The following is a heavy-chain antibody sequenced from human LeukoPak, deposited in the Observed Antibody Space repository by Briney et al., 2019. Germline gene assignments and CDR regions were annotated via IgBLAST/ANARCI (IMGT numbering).Heavy chain of an antibody. D-gene: IGHD6-19*01. CDR2: ISGSGGST. V-gene: IGHV3-23*01. J-gene: IGHJ4*02. Sequence: GGSLRLSCAASGFTFSSYAMSWVRQAPGKGLEWVSAISGSGGSTYYADSVKGRFTISRDNSKNMLYLQMNSLRVEDTAVYYCAKDVAPDSGWDLDYWGQGTLVTVSS. CDR3: AKDVAPDSGWDLDY. CDR1: GFTFSSYA.